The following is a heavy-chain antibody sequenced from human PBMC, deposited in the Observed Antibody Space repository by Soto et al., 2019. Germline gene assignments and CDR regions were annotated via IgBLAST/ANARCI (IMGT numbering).Heavy chain of an antibody. V-gene: IGHV4-61*01. CDR2: ISYTGST. J-gene: IGHJ4*02. Sequence: QVQLQESGAGLLRPSETLSLTCTVSGGSVSSGHYYWSWSRQPPGQGLEWIGYISYTGSTNYNPSLKIRVTISVDTSKNQFSLKMNSVTAADTAVYYCARSGAGSGWLGGQGTLVTVSS. CDR1: GGSVSSGHYY. D-gene: IGHD6-19*01. CDR3: ARSGAGSGWL.